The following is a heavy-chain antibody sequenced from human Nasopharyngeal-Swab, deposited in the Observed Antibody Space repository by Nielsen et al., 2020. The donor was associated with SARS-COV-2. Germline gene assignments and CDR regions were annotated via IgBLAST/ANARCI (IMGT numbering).Heavy chain of an antibody. Sequence: ASVKVSCKASGYSFRSYGINWVRQAPGQGLEWMGWISIYNADTNYAQKPQGRVSMTTDTSTRTAYMELRSLRSDDTAVYDCARDIEEWLVIPSLSFDYWGQGTLVTVSS. CDR3: ARDIEEWLVIPSLSFDY. CDR2: ISIYNADT. CDR1: GYSFRSYG. J-gene: IGHJ4*02. V-gene: IGHV1-18*01. D-gene: IGHD3-3*01.